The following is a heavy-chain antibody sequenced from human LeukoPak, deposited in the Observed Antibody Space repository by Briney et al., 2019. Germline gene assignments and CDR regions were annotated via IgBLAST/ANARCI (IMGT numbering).Heavy chain of an antibody. CDR1: GGSFSGYY. Sequence: SETLSLTRAVYGGSFSGYYWSWIRQPPGKGLEWIGEINHSGSTNYNPSLKSRVTISVDTSKNQFSLKLSSVTAADTAVYYCARVTTVTHPIDYWGQGTLVTVSS. V-gene: IGHV4-34*01. CDR2: INHSGST. J-gene: IGHJ4*02. D-gene: IGHD4-17*01. CDR3: ARVTTVTHPIDY.